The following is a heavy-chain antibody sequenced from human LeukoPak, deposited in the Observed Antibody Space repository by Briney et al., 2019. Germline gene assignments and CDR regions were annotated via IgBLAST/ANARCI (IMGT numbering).Heavy chain of an antibody. CDR2: ISSSSSTI. J-gene: IGHJ4*02. CDR1: GFTFSSYS. D-gene: IGHD5-24*01. Sequence: GGSLRLSCAASGFTFSSYSMNWVRQAPGKGLEWVSYISSSSSTIYYADSVKGRFTISRDNAKNSLYLQMNSLRAEDTAVYYCARDYTDPEMATTGDYWGQGTLVTVSS. V-gene: IGHV3-48*04. CDR3: ARDYTDPEMATTGDY.